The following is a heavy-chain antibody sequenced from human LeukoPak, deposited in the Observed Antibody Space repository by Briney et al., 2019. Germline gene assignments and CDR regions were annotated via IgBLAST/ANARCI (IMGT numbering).Heavy chain of an antibody. CDR2: IKRKPDGGTA. J-gene: IGHJ4*02. D-gene: IGHD1-26*01. Sequence: GGSLRLSCAASGFTFSNAWMSWVRQAPGKGLEWVGRIKRKPDGGTADYAAPVKGRFTISRDDSKTTLYLQLNSLKTEDTAVYYCPKERIVGPTPVDFWGQGPRVTVSS. CDR3: PKERIVGPTPVDF. V-gene: IGHV3-15*01. CDR1: GFTFSNAW.